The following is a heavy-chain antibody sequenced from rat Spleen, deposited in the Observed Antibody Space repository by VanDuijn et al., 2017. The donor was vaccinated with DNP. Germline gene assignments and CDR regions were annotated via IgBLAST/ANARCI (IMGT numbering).Heavy chain of an antibody. V-gene: IGHV1-43*01. J-gene: IGHJ3*01. CDR1: GYTFTTYY. Sequence: QVQLQQSGAELAKPGSSVMISCRASGYTFTTYYIGWIKQTTRQGLEYIGYINMRSGNTNYSEKFKGKATLTVDKSSSTAFMQLSSLTPDDSAVYYCAGGSRVWFAYWGQGTLVTVSS. CDR2: INMRSGNT. CDR3: AGGSRVWFAY. D-gene: IGHD1-11*01.